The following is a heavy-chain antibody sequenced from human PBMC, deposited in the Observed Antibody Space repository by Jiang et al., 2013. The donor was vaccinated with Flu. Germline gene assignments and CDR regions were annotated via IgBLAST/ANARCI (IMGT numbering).Heavy chain of an antibody. J-gene: IGHJ4*02. CDR2: IDPSDSYT. CDR1: GYSFTSYW. Sequence: SLKISCKGSGYSFTSYWISWVRQMPGKGVEWMGRIDPSDSYTNYSPSFQGHVTISADKSISTAYLQWSSLKASDTAMYYCARHEHYDSSGYYQPQPMNDYWGQGTLVTVSS. D-gene: IGHD3-22*01. CDR3: ARHEHYDSSGYYQPQPMNDY. V-gene: IGHV5-10-1*01.